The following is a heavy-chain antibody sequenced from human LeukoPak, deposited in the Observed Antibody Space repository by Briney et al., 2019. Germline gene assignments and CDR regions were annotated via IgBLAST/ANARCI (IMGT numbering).Heavy chain of an antibody. CDR1: GGTFSSYA. V-gene: IGHV1-8*02. CDR3: ARDPYSGYDMGGAFDI. Sequence: ASVKVSCKASGGTFSSYAISWVRQATGQGREWMGWMNPNSGNTGYAQKFQGRVTMTRNTSISTAYMELSSLRSEDTAVYYCARDPYSGYDMGGAFDIWGRGTMVTVSS. CDR2: MNPNSGNT. J-gene: IGHJ3*02. D-gene: IGHD5-12*01.